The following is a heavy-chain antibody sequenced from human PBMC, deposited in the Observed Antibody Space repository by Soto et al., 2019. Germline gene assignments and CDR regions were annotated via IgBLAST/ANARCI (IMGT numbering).Heavy chain of an antibody. D-gene: IGHD6-13*01. CDR1: GGSISSSDYY. J-gene: IGHJ4*02. V-gene: IGHV4-30-4*01. Sequence: QVQLQESGPGLVKPSQTLSLTCTVSGGSISSSDYYWSWIRQPPGKGLEWIGYIYYSGSTYYNPSLKSRAIISVDTSKNQFSLKLSSVTAADTAVYYCAREQLAVFDYWGQGTLVTVSS. CDR3: AREQLAVFDY. CDR2: IYYSGST.